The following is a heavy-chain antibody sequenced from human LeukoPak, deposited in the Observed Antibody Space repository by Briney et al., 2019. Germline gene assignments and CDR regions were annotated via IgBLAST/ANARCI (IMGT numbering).Heavy chain of an antibody. CDR1: VFTYRRYA. CDR3: VKDSSSGSYFDY. CDR2: ISSNGGST. J-gene: IGHJ4*02. V-gene: IGHV3-64D*06. D-gene: IGHD3-10*01. Sequence: GGSLRLSRSASVFTYRRYAMHWVRQPAAKGVEYVSAISSNGGSTHYADLVKDSFTIHRDNSRTTLHLQMSSLRVEDTAVYYCVKDSSSGSYFDYWGQGTLVTVSS.